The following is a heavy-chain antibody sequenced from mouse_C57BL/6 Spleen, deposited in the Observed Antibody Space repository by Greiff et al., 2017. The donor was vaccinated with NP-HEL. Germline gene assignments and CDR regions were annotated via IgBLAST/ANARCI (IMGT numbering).Heavy chain of an antibody. D-gene: IGHD2-4*01. CDR1: GYAFSSSW. J-gene: IGHJ3*01. CDR2: IYPGDGDT. Sequence: VQLQQSGPELVKPGASVKISCKASGYAFSSSWMNWVKQRPGKGLEGIGRIYPGDGDTNYNGKFKGKATLTADKSSSTAYMQLSSLTSEDSAVYFCARSDDYDRFAYWGQGTLVTVSA. V-gene: IGHV1-82*01. CDR3: ARSDDYDRFAY.